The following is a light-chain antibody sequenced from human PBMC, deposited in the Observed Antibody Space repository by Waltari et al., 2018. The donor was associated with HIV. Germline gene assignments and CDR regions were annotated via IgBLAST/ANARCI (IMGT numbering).Light chain of an antibody. CDR3: HQYNKWPRGT. CDR1: PSVGSY. Sequence: VMTQSPATLSVSPGGTATLSCRASPSVGSYLAWYQQKPGPAPRLPIYGASTRATGIPTRFSGSGSGTEFTLTISSLQSEDFAVYYCHQYNKWPRGTFGGGTKVEV. CDR2: GAS. V-gene: IGKV3-15*01. J-gene: IGKJ4*01.